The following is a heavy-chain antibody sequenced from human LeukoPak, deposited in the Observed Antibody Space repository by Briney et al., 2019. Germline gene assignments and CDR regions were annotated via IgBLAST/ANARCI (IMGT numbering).Heavy chain of an antibody. CDR3: AKEEMTTRQLDY. D-gene: IGHD5-24*01. CDR2: ISYDGSNK. J-gene: IGHJ4*02. CDR1: GFTFSSYG. V-gene: IGHV3-30*18. Sequence: GGSLRLSCAASGFTFSSYGMHWVRQAPGKGLEWVAVISYDGSNKYYADSVKGRFTISRDNSKNTLYLQMNSLRAEDTAVYYCAKEEMTTRQLDYWGQGTLVTVSS.